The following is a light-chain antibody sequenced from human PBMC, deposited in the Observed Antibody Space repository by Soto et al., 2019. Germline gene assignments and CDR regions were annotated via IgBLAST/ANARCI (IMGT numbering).Light chain of an antibody. CDR3: QQYYSLPYT. J-gene: IGKJ2*01. Sequence: DIVMTQSPDSLAVSLGERATINCKSSQTVLYSPSNRNFLAWYQQKAGQPPKLIIYRPSSRESGVPDRISAGGSATEFALTISSLQAEDVAVYYCQQYYSLPYTFGQGTKLEIK. V-gene: IGKV4-1*01. CDR1: QTVLYSPSNRNF. CDR2: RPS.